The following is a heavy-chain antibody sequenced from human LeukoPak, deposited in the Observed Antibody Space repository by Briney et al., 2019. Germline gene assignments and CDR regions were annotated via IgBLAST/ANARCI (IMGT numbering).Heavy chain of an antibody. CDR1: GFTFSXYX. J-gene: IGHJ4*02. D-gene: IGHD3-3*01. CDR2: ISGSGGST. V-gene: IGHV3-23*01. CDR3: AKCPYDFWTGYFDY. Sequence: AASGFTFSXYXXXWVRQAPGKXXXXXXAISGSGGSTYYADSVTGRFTISRDNSKNTLYLQMTSLRAEDTAVYYCAKCPYDFWTGYFDYWGQGTRVTVSS.